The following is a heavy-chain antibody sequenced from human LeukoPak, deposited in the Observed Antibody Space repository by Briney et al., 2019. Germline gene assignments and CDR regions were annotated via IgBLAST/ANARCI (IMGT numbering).Heavy chain of an antibody. D-gene: IGHD3-10*01. Sequence: GGSLRLSCAASGFTFSSYAMSWVRQAPGKGLEWVSAISGSGGSTYYADSVKGRFTISRDNSKNTLYLQMNSLRAEDTAVYYCAKGSDGSGSYLYFDYWGQGTLVTVSS. CDR1: GFTFSSYA. V-gene: IGHV3-23*01. CDR3: AKGSDGSGSYLYFDY. J-gene: IGHJ4*02. CDR2: ISGSGGST.